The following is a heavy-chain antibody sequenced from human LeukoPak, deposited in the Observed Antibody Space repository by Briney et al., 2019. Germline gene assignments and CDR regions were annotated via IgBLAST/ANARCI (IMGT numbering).Heavy chain of an antibody. CDR2: IYHRGRT. D-gene: IGHD3-10*01. CDR3: ASSMVREGGYWFDP. J-gene: IGHJ5*02. Sequence: SETLSLTCAVSGGSNSSSNWGSWDRQPPGTGLAWIGEIYHRGRTKYNPSLKGRLTISVDKSKNQFSLKLSSVTAADTAVYCWASSMVREGGYWFDPWGQGTLVTVSS. V-gene: IGHV4-4*01. CDR1: GGSNSSSNW.